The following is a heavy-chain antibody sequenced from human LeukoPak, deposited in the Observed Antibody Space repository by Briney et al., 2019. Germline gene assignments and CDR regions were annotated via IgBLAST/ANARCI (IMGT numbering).Heavy chain of an antibody. D-gene: IGHD6-13*01. CDR2: ISGSGGST. J-gene: IGHJ4*02. CDR1: GFTFSSYA. V-gene: IGHV3-23*01. CDR3: AKDLRGTSSWYLVDY. Sequence: PGGSLRLSCAASGFTFSSYAMSWVRQAPGKGLEWVSAISGSGGSTYYADSVKGRFTISRDNSKNTLYLQMNSLRAEDTAIYYCAKDLRGTSSWYLVDYWGQGTLVTVSS.